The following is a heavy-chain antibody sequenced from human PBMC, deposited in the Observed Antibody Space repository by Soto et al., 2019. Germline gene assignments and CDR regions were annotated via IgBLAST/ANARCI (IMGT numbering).Heavy chain of an antibody. J-gene: IGHJ4*02. CDR2: TSWNSGSR. CDR1: GLTLDDNA. CDR3: AKATRRIVVVQYYFDY. D-gene: IGHD3-22*01. Sequence: HPGGSLRLSWAASGLTLDDNAIHWVRQAPGKGLEWVSGTSWNSGSRGYADSVKGRFTISRDNAKDSLYLQMNSLRAEDTALYYCAKATRRIVVVQYYFDYWGQGTLVTVSS. V-gene: IGHV3-9*01.